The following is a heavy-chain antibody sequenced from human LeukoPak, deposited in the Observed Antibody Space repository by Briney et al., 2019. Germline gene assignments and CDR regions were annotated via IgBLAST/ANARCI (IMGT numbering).Heavy chain of an antibody. CDR2: IYYSGST. Sequence: SETLSLTCTVSGGSISSYYWSWIRQPPGKGLEWIGYIYYSGSTNYNPSLKSRVTISVDTSKNQFSLKLSSVTAADTAVYYCARTTEGGYTYDYFYYYYMDVWGRGTTVTISS. V-gene: IGHV4-59*01. D-gene: IGHD5-18*01. J-gene: IGHJ6*03. CDR3: ARTTEGGYTYDYFYYYYMDV. CDR1: GGSISSYY.